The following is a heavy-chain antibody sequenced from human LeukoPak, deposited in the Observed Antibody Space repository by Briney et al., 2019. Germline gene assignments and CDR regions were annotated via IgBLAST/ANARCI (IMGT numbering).Heavy chain of an antibody. Sequence: SETLSLTCTVSGGSISSYYWSWIRQPPVKGLEWIGYIYYSGSTNYNPSLKSRVTISVDTSKNQFSLKLSSVTAADTAVYYCARANPTVTTFDYWGQGTLVTVSS. CDR2: IYYSGST. CDR3: ARANPTVTTFDY. J-gene: IGHJ4*02. CDR1: GGSISSYY. V-gene: IGHV4-59*01. D-gene: IGHD4-17*01.